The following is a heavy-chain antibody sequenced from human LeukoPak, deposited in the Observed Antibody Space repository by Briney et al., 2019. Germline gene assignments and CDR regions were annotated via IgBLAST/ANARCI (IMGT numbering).Heavy chain of an antibody. J-gene: IGHJ4*02. D-gene: IGHD6-6*01. CDR1: GYSFTSYW. Sequence: GESLKISCKGSGYSFTSYWIGWVRQLPGKGLEWMGIIYPGDSDTRYSPSFQGQVTISADKSISTAYLQWSSLKASDTAMYYCARHHGPRIAARPLDYWGQGTLVTVSS. CDR2: IYPGDSDT. V-gene: IGHV5-51*01. CDR3: ARHHGPRIAARPLDY.